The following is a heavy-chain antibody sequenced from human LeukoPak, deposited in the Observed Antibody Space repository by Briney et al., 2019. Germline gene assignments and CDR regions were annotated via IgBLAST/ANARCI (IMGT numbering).Heavy chain of an antibody. CDR1: GGSISRNS. D-gene: IGHD2-2*01. J-gene: IGHJ4*02. Sequence: SETLSLTCTVSGGSISRNSWSWIRQPPGKGLEWIGYIYSSGSTNYNPSLKSRVSISVETSKNQFSLKLSSVTAADTAVYYCARRVYCSSTTCSDYWGQGTLVTVSS. CDR2: IYSSGST. V-gene: IGHV4-59*01. CDR3: ARRVYCSSTTCSDY.